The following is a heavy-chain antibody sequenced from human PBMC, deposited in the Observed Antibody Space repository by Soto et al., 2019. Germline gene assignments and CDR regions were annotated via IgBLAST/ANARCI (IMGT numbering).Heavy chain of an antibody. CDR1: GFTFNTYA. CDR3: AKDGGLRLAFYFDY. Sequence: QVQLVESGGGVVQPGRSLRLSCAASGFTFNTYAMHWVRQAPGKGLEWVAVISYYGSNKYYADSVKGRFTISGDNSKNTLYLEMNILRAEDTAVYYCAKDGGLRLAFYFDYWGQGTLVTVSS. D-gene: IGHD3-16*01. V-gene: IGHV3-30*18. J-gene: IGHJ4*02. CDR2: ISYYGSNK.